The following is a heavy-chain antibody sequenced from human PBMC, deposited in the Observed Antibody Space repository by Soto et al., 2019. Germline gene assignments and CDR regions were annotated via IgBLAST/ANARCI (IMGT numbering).Heavy chain of an antibody. CDR3: AKDQGSSWYEIDY. V-gene: IGHV3-23*01. Sequence: EVQLLESGGGLIQPGGSQRLSCAASGFTFSNYAVTWVRQAPGKGLEWVATLSGSGGSTYYADSVKGRFTISRDNSKNTPYLQMNSLRAEDTAVYYCAKDQGSSWYEIDYWGQGTLVTVSS. J-gene: IGHJ4*02. D-gene: IGHD6-13*01. CDR2: LSGSGGST. CDR1: GFTFSNYA.